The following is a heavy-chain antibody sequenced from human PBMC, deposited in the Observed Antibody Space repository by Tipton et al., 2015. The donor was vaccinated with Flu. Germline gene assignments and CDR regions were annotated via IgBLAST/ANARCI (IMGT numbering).Heavy chain of an antibody. J-gene: IGHJ4*02. D-gene: IGHD3-10*02. CDR2: IYPSGNT. CDR1: SGSIRSTNYF. V-gene: IGHV4-39*01. CDR3: ARLSYYDVDLKNFYFED. Sequence: TLSLTCTVSSGSIRSTNYFCAWIRQPPGKRLELIGSIYPSGNTYYNPSLKSRVVISVDTSKNQLSLRLTSVTAADTAVYYGARLSYYDVDLKNFYFEDWGQGTLVTVSS.